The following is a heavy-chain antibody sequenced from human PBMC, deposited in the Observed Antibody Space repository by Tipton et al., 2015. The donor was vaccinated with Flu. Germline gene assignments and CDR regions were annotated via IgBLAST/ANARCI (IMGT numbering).Heavy chain of an antibody. J-gene: IGHJ4*02. CDR2: ISGGGGKR. Sequence: SLRLSCEASGFTFSGYGMSCVRQAPGMGLEWVAAISGGGGKRYFADSMKGRFTISRDNSKNTLYLQMNSLRAEDTAMYYCAKVIPELVAGLDSWGQGTLVTVSS. V-gene: IGHV3-23*01. CDR3: AKVIPELVAGLDS. D-gene: IGHD6-19*01. CDR1: GFTFSGYG.